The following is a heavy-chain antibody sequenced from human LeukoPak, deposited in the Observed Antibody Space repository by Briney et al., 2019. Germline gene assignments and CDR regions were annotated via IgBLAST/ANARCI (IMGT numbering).Heavy chain of an antibody. V-gene: IGHV3-30*01. D-gene: IGHD2-15*01. CDR1: GFTFRMYS. J-gene: IGHJ4*02. CDR2: MSYDGSTK. CDR3: TRVRVPSRILLPYFDY. Sequence: GGPLRLSCAASGFTFRMYSIHWVRQAPGKGLEWVAVMSYDGSTKYLADSVKGRFTTSRDNSQNTVYLQMNSLTAEDTAVYYCTRVRVPSRILLPYFDYWGQGTLVTVSS.